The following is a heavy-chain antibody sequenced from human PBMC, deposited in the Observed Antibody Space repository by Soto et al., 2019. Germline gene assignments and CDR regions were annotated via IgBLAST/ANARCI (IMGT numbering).Heavy chain of an antibody. Sequence: PSETLSLTCAVSGGSISRYYWSWIRQPPGKGLEWIGYVHYSGTTTYNPSLKSRVTISVDTSKNQFSLKLSSVTAADTAVYYCARGHDFWSGYYPPSRSYYYMDVWGKGTTVTVSS. D-gene: IGHD3-3*01. J-gene: IGHJ6*03. V-gene: IGHV4-59*01. CDR2: VHYSGTT. CDR1: GGSISRYY. CDR3: ARGHDFWSGYYPPSRSYYYMDV.